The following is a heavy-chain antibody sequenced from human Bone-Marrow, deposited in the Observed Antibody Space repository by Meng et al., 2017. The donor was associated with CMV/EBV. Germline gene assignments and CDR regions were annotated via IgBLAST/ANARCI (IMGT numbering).Heavy chain of an antibody. D-gene: IGHD1-26*01. CDR2: VSYSGST. Sequence: SQTLSLTCAASGFTFSSYSMNWVRQAPGKGLEWVGSVSYSGSTYYSPSLKSRVTVSVDTSKHRFSLKLSSVTAADTAVKYCARQLSGSQDYWGQGTLVTVSS. J-gene: IGHJ4*02. CDR1: GFTFSSYSMN. V-gene: IGHV4-59*05. CDR3: ARQLSGSQDY.